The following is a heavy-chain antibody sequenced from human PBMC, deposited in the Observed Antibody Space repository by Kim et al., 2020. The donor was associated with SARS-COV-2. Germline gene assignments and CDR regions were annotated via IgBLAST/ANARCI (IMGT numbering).Heavy chain of an antibody. CDR2: INPNSGGT. CDR3: ARDKYGGYQLLFDY. V-gene: IGHV1-2*02. Sequence: ASVKVSCKASGYTFTGYYMHWVRQAPGQGLEWMGWINPNSGGTNYAQKFQGRVTMTRDTSISTAYMELSRLRSDDTAVYYCARDKYGGYQLLFDYWGQGTLVTVSS. CDR1: GYTFTGYY. D-gene: IGHD2-2*01. J-gene: IGHJ4*02.